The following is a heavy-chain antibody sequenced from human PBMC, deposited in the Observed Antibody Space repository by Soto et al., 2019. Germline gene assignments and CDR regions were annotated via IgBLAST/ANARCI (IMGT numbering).Heavy chain of an antibody. J-gene: IGHJ4*02. CDR2: ISGSGGST. CDR3: AKGIAGIVLVPAAMVFLDY. D-gene: IGHD2-2*01. CDR1: GFTFGSYA. Sequence: GGSLRLSCAASGFTFGSYAMSWVRQAPGKGLEWVSAISGSGGSTYYADSVTARFTIARDNSKNTLYLQMNSLRAEDTAVYYCAKGIAGIVLVPAAMVFLDYWGQGTLVTVSS. V-gene: IGHV3-23*01.